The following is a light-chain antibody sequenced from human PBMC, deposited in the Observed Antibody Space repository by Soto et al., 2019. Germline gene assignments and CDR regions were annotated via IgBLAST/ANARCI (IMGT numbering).Light chain of an antibody. CDR3: QPYNSYSET. CDR2: GAS. V-gene: IGKV3-15*01. Sequence: SPEERGIRNGSASQSVSSNLAWYQQKPGQAPRLLIYGASTRATGIPARFSSRGSGTVSALSISRLQDEECATYFCQPYNSYSETFGQGTKVDIK. CDR1: QSVSSN. J-gene: IGKJ1*01.